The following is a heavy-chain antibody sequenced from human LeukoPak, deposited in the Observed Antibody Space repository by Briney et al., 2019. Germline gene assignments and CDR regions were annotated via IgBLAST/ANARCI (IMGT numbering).Heavy chain of an antibody. CDR2: IYPGDSDT. D-gene: IGHD3-10*01. CDR1: GYSFTSYW. J-gene: IGHJ3*02. Sequence: GESLKISCKGSGYSFTSYWIGWVRQMPGKGLEWMGIIYPGDSDTRYSPSFQGQVTISADKSISTAYLQWSSLKASDTAMYYCARLKSMVRVPYDAFDIWGQGTMVTVSS. V-gene: IGHV5-51*01. CDR3: ARLKSMVRVPYDAFDI.